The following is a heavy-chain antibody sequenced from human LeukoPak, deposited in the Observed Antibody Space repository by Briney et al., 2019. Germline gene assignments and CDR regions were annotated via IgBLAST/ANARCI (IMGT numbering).Heavy chain of an antibody. CDR1: GYTFTSYD. V-gene: IGHV1-8*01. CDR3: ARDWQWLAYYFDY. J-gene: IGHJ4*02. D-gene: IGHD6-19*01. CDR2: MNPNSGNT. Sequence: ASVKVSCKASGYTFTSYDINWVRQATGQGLEWMGWMNPNSGNTGYAQKLQGRVTMTTDTSTSTAYMELRSLRSDDTAVYYYARDWQWLAYYFDYWGQGTLVTVSS.